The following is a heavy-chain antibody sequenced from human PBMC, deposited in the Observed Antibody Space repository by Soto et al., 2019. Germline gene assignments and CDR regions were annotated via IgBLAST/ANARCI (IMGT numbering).Heavy chain of an antibody. CDR3: AIRGGGHG. CDR1: GFTVSTNY. CDR2: IYTGGTA. V-gene: IGHV3-53*01. Sequence: EVQLVESGGGLIQPGGSLRLSCEASGFTVSTNYMSWVRQAPGKGLEWLSVIYTGGTAYYAVSVKGRFTITRDNPKNSLYLQMVSLRPEDAAVYYCAIRGGGHGWGRGTTVTVSS. D-gene: IGHD2-15*01. J-gene: IGHJ6*02.